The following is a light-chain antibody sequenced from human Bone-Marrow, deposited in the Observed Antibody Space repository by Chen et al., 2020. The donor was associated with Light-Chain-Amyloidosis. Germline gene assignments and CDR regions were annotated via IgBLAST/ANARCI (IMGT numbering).Light chain of an antibody. J-gene: IGLJ2*01. CDR1: DLPTKY. V-gene: IGLV3-25*03. CDR3: QSADSSGTYEVI. CDR2: RDT. Sequence: SYELTQPPSVSVSPGQTARITCSGDDLPTKYAYWYQQKPGRAPVLLIHRDTERHSGISERFSGSSSGTTATLTISGVQAEDEADYHCQSADSSGTYEVIFGGGTKLTVL.